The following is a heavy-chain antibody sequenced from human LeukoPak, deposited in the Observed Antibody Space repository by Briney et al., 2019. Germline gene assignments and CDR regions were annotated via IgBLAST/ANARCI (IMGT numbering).Heavy chain of an antibody. CDR2: IYSGGTT. CDR1: GVTVSSNY. D-gene: IGHD3-22*01. CDR3: ARHKKNYDSSGYSTYWYFDL. V-gene: IGHV3-53*01. Sequence: GGSLRLSCAASGVTVSSNYMSWVRQAPGKGREWVSVIYSGGTTYYADSVKGRFTISRDNSKNTLYLQMNSLRAEDTAVYYCARHKKNYDSSGYSTYWYFDLWGRGTLVTVSS. J-gene: IGHJ2*01.